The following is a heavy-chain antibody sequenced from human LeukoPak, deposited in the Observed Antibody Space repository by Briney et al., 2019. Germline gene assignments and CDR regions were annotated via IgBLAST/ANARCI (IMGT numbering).Heavy chain of an antibody. D-gene: IGHD3-9*01. J-gene: IGHJ5*02. Sequence: GASVKVSCKASGGTFSSYAISWVRQAPGQGLEWMGGIIPIFGTANYAQKFQGRVTITADESTSTAYMELSSLRSEDTAVYYCASSSFAYLDWLSVSYNWFDPWGQGTLVTVSS. V-gene: IGHV1-69*13. CDR2: IIPIFGTA. CDR1: GGTFSSYA. CDR3: ASSSFAYLDWLSVSYNWFDP.